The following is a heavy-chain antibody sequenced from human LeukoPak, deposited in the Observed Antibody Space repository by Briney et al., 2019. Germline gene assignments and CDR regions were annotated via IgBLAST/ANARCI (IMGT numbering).Heavy chain of an antibody. J-gene: IGHJ4*02. D-gene: IGHD6-19*01. CDR1: GFTVSSNY. Sequence: GGSLRPSCAASGFTVSSNYMSWVRQAPGKGLEWVSVIYSGGSTYYADSVKGRFTISRDNSKNTLYLQMNSLRAEDTAVYYCARERSQWLTDYWGQGTLVTVSS. CDR2: IYSGGST. CDR3: ARERSQWLTDY. V-gene: IGHV3-53*01.